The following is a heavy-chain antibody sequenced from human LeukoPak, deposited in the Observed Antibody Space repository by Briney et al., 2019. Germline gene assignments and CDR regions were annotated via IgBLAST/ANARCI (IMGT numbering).Heavy chain of an antibody. Sequence: GGSLRLSCAASGFTFSSYAMSWVRQAPGKGLEWVSAISGSGGSTYYADSVKGRFTISRDNSKNTLYLQMNSLRAEDTAVYYCAKPIFGVVIPKAYFDYWGQGTLVTVSS. J-gene: IGHJ4*02. CDR3: AKPIFGVVIPKAYFDY. D-gene: IGHD3-3*01. CDR2: ISGSGGST. V-gene: IGHV3-23*01. CDR1: GFTFSSYA.